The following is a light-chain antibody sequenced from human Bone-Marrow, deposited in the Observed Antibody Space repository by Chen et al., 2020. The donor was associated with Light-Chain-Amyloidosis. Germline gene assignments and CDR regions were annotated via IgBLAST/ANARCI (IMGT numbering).Light chain of an antibody. J-gene: IGLJ3*02. CDR2: RNT. Sequence: QSVLTQPPSASGTPGQRVTISCSGSSSNIGSNYVYWYQQLPGTAPKLLIYRNTQRPSGVPDRFSGSKSGTSDSLVNNGLRSGDKADYYCAAWDDSLSGLNWVFGGRTKLTVL. V-gene: IGLV1-47*01. CDR1: SSNIGSNY. CDR3: AAWDDSLSGLNWV.